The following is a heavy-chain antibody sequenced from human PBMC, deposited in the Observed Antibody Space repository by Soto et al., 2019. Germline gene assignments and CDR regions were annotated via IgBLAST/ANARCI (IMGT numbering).Heavy chain of an antibody. CDR2: TYYGSKWYS. J-gene: IGHJ6*02. Sequence: SQALSLSCAIPGGRGSSNSGAWNWIRQSPSRGLEWLGRTYYGSKWYSNYAVSVKSRVTINPDTAKNQSSLQLNSVAPEDTAVYYSARIHSSSSSDLDVWGQGTTVTV. V-gene: IGHV6-1*01. CDR3: ARIHSSSSSDLDV. D-gene: IGHD6-6*01. CDR1: GGRGSSNSGA.